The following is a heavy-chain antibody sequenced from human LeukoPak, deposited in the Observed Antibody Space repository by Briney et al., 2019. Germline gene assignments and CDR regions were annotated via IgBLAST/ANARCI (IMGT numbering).Heavy chain of an antibody. CDR3: ARRTAAAYYFDY. Sequence: PGGSLRLSCAASGSTFSIYAMTWVRQAPGKGLEWVSIISGSGGSTAYADSVKGRFTISRDNSKDTLYLQMNSLRVEDTAVYYCARRTAAAYYFDYWGQGTLVTVSS. V-gene: IGHV3-23*01. CDR2: ISGSGGST. D-gene: IGHD6-25*01. CDR1: GSTFSIYA. J-gene: IGHJ4*02.